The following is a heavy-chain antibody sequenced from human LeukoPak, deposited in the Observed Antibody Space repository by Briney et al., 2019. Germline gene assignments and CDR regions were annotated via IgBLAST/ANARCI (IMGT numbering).Heavy chain of an antibody. D-gene: IGHD1-26*01. J-gene: IGHJ5*01. Sequence: GGSLRLSCAASGFTVSSNYMSWVRQAPGKGLEWVGRIQTKIKGGTTDYAAPVKGRFSISRDDSKNTLYLQMNSLKTEDTAVYYCTTDRGIMELPIFDCWGQGTLVTVSS. V-gene: IGHV3-15*01. CDR1: GFTVSSNY. CDR3: TTDRGIMELPIFDC. CDR2: IQTKIKGGTT.